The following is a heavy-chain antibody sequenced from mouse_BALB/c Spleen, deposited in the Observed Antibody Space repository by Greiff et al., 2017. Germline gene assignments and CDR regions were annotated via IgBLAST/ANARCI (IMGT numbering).Heavy chain of an antibody. CDR1: GYTFTSYW. CDR3: ARDTTSDY. Sequence: QVQLKESGAELVKPGASVKLSCKTSGYTFTSYWIQWVKQRPGQGLGWIGEIFPGTGTTYYNEKFKGKATLTIDTSSSTAYMQLSSLTSEDSSVYFCARDTTSDYWGQGTTLTVSS. D-gene: IGHD5-5*01. J-gene: IGHJ2*01. V-gene: IGHV1S132*01. CDR2: IFPGTGTT.